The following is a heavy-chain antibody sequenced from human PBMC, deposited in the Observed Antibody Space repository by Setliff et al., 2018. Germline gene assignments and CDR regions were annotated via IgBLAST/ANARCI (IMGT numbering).Heavy chain of an antibody. CDR2: IIHGGST. D-gene: IGHD2-21*02. J-gene: IGHJ4*02. V-gene: IGHV4-34*12. Sequence: SETLSLTCAVYGGSFSGYYWSWIRQPPGKRLEWIGEIIHGGSTNYNPSLKSRVTISMDTSKNQFSLKVSSVTATDTAVYYCARDLGHGGDSDYWGQGILVTVSS. CDR3: ARDLGHGGDSDY. CDR1: GGSFSGYY.